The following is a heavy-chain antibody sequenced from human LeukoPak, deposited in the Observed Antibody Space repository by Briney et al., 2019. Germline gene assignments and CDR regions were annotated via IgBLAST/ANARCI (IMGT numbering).Heavy chain of an antibody. CDR1: GYSFTTYW. Sequence: GESLKISCKGSGYSFTTYWIGWVRQMPGKGLEWMGIIYPGDSDTRYSPSFQGQVTISADKSISTAYLQWSSLKASDTAMYYCARLRVVAGSTQYYFDYWGQGTLVTVSS. D-gene: IGHD3-22*01. CDR2: IYPGDSDT. V-gene: IGHV5-51*01. CDR3: ARLRVVAGSTQYYFDY. J-gene: IGHJ4*02.